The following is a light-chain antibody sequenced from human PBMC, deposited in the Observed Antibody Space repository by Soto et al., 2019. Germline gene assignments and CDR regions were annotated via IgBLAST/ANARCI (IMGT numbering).Light chain of an antibody. CDR1: QSISSW. CDR2: DAS. CDR3: QQYNSYPWT. J-gene: IGKJ1*01. Sequence: DIEMTQSPATRSASVGDRVTISCRASQSISSWLAWYQQKPGQAPKLLIYDASSLESGVLSRFSGSGSGTEFTLTISSLQPDDFATYYCQQYNSYPWTFGQGTQVDIK. V-gene: IGKV1-5*01.